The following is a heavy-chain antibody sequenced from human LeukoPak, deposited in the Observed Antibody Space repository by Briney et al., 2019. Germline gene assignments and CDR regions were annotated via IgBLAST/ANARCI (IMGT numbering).Heavy chain of an antibody. J-gene: IGHJ3*02. Sequence: GGSLRLSCAVSGFNFRSYRMTWVRQAPGKGLEWVSSISSSSSYIYYADSVKGRFTISRDNAKNSLYLQMNSLRAEDTAVYYCASVDTAMATGAFDIWGQGTMVTVSS. D-gene: IGHD5-18*01. CDR3: ASVDTAMATGAFDI. CDR2: ISSSSSYI. CDR1: GFNFRSYR. V-gene: IGHV3-21*01.